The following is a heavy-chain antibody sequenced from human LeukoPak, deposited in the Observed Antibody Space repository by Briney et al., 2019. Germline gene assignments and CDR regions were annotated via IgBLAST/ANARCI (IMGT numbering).Heavy chain of an antibody. CDR3: ARGVPYGSSSDLFDY. CDR2: GLYSGTT. J-gene: IGHJ4*02. V-gene: IGHV4-59*08. Sequence: PSETLSLTCTVSGDSISSYYWSWIRQPPGRGLEWIAYGLYSGTTNYNPSLQSRATISVDTSKNQFSLMLTSVTAADTAVYYCARGVPYGSSSDLFDYWGQGTLVTVSS. CDR1: GDSISSYY. D-gene: IGHD6-6*01.